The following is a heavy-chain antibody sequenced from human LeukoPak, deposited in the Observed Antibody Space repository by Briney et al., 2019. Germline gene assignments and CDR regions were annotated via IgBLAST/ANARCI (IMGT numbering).Heavy chain of an antibody. J-gene: IGHJ6*03. Sequence: VASVKVSCKASGYTFTSYGISWVRQAPGQGLEWMGRINPNSGGTNYAQKFQGRVTMTRDTSISTAYMELSRLRSDDTAVYYCARGPVGYCSGGSCYGRTYYYYMDVWGKGTTVTVSS. D-gene: IGHD2-15*01. V-gene: IGHV1-2*06. CDR3: ARGPVGYCSGGSCYGRTYYYYMDV. CDR1: GYTFTSYG. CDR2: INPNSGGT.